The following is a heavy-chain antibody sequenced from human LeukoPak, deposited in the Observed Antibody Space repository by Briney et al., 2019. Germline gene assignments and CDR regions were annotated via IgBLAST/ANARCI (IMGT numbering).Heavy chain of an antibody. CDR1: GFTFSSYG. V-gene: IGHV3-30*03. Sequence: GGSLRLSCAASGFTFSSYGVHWVRQAPGKGLEWVAVISYDGSNKYYADSVKGRFAISRDNSKNTLYLQMNSLRAEDTAVYYCARGEYYGSGSYYRGPGLFDYWGQGTLVTVSS. D-gene: IGHD3-10*01. J-gene: IGHJ4*02. CDR2: ISYDGSNK. CDR3: ARGEYYGSGSYYRGPGLFDY.